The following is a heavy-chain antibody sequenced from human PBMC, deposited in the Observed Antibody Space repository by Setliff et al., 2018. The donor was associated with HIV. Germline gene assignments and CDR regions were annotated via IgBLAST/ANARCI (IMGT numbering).Heavy chain of an antibody. CDR1: GDSISDYY. CDR2: VYYTGTT. J-gene: IGHJ4*02. Sequence: SETLSLTCTVSGDSISDYYWSWIRQSPGKGLEWIGYVYYTGTTSLNPSVKTRVSMSVDTSKNQFSLKLSSVTAADTAVYYCARSASSGWYDGYDYWGQGTLVAVSS. D-gene: IGHD6-19*01. CDR3: ARSASSGWYDGYDY. V-gene: IGHV4-59*12.